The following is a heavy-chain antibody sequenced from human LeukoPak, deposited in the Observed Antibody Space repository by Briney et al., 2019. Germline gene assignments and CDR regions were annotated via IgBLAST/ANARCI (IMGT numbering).Heavy chain of an antibody. J-gene: IGHJ4*02. CDR3: ARKGFPAAHDY. D-gene: IGHD2-15*01. CDR2: ISSTSSYI. CDR1: GFPFSSYT. Sequence: GGSLRLSYAASGFPFSSYTMIWVRQAPGKGLEWVSSISSTSSYIYYADSVKGRFTISRDNAKNLLYLQMNGLRAEDTAVYYCARKGFPAAHDYWGQGTLVTVSS. V-gene: IGHV3-21*01.